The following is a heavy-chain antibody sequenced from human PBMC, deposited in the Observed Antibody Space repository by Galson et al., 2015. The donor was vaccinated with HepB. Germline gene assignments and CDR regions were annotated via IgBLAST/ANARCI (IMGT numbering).Heavy chain of an antibody. CDR3: ATSPGDHWSGHNYDFDY. CDR2: ISGDSRYI. Sequence: SLRLSCAASGFTFSGYSMNWVRQAPGKGLEWVSSISGDSRYIYYADSVKGRFTMSRDNAKNSVFLQMNSLRAEDTAVYYCATSPGDHWSGHNYDFDYWGQGTLVTVSS. D-gene: IGHD3-3*01. CDR1: GFTFSGYS. V-gene: IGHV3-21*01. J-gene: IGHJ4*02.